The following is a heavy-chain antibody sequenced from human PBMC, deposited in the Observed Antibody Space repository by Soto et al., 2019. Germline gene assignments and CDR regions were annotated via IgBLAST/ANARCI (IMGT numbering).Heavy chain of an antibody. D-gene: IGHD3-22*01. CDR1: GGSISSYH. Sequence: QVQLQESGPGLVKPSETLSLTCTVSGGSISSYHWSWIRQPPEKGLEWIGYVSYSGNTKYNPSLKNRVTMSVDTSNNQYSLKLGSVTAADTAVYYCARDFATYESSGYYYVVGFDYWGQGTLVTVSP. J-gene: IGHJ4*02. CDR3: ARDFATYESSGYYYVVGFDY. V-gene: IGHV4-59*01. CDR2: VSYSGNT.